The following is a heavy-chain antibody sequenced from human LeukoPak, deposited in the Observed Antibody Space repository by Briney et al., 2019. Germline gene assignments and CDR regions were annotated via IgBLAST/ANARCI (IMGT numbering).Heavy chain of an antibody. Sequence: GESLKISCKGSGYSFANYWIDWVRQVPGKGLEWMGIIYPGDSNIRYSPSFQGQVTISADKSISTAYLQWSSLKASDTAMYYCARHSGIAAFDIWGQGTMVTVSS. D-gene: IGHD3-10*01. J-gene: IGHJ3*02. CDR3: ARHSGIAAFDI. CDR1: GYSFANYW. V-gene: IGHV5-51*01. CDR2: IYPGDSNI.